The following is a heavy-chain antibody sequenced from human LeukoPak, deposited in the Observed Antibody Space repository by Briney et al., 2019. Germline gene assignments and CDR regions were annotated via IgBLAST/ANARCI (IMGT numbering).Heavy chain of an antibody. J-gene: IGHJ3*02. Sequence: GGSLRLSCAASGFTFSSYWMHWVRQAPGKGLVWVSRINSDGSSTNYADSVKGRFTISRDNAKNTMYLQMNSLRAEDTAVYYCARGVSGTGPDIWGLGTMVTVSS. V-gene: IGHV3-74*01. D-gene: IGHD5/OR15-5a*01. CDR1: GFTFSSYW. CDR3: ARGVSGTGPDI. CDR2: INSDGSST.